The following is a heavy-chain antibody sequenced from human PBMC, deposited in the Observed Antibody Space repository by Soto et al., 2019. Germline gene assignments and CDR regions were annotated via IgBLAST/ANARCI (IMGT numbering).Heavy chain of an antibody. Sequence: QITLKESGPTLVRPTQTLTLTCTFSGFSLTTSGVGVGWIRQPPGKALEWLAVIYWDDDKRYSSSLKSRLTITTHTTKNQVSLTMTNKDPVDTATYYCAHHPYYGLGSYSFDYWGQGTLVTVSS. J-gene: IGHJ4*02. V-gene: IGHV2-5*02. CDR3: AHHPYYGLGSYSFDY. CDR1: GFSLTTSGVG. CDR2: IYWDDDK. D-gene: IGHD3-10*01.